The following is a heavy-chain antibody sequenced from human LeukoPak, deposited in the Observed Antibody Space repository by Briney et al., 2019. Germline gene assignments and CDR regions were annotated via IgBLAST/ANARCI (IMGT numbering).Heavy chain of an antibody. CDR1: GGSISSRSCC. CDR3: ARGLRYCSGGSCNDAFDI. V-gene: IGHV4-61*05. D-gene: IGHD2-15*01. Sequence: SETLSLTCTVSGGSISSRSCCWGWIRQPPGKGLEWIGYIYYSGSTNYNPSLKSRVTISVDTSKNQFSLKLSSVTAADTAVYYCARGLRYCSGGSCNDAFDIWGQGTMVTVSS. CDR2: IYYSGST. J-gene: IGHJ3*02.